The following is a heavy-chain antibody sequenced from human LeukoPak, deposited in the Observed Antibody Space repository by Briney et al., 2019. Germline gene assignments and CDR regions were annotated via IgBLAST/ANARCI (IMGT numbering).Heavy chain of an antibody. J-gene: IGHJ5*02. D-gene: IGHD6-13*01. CDR2: INWNGGST. CDR3: ARGIAAAGIAWFDP. Sequence: GGSLRFSCAASGFTFDDYGMSWVRQAPGKGLEWVSGINWNGGSTGYADSVKGRFTISRDNAKNSLYLQMNSLRAEDTALYHCARGIAAAGIAWFDPWGQGTLVTVSS. V-gene: IGHV3-20*01. CDR1: GFTFDDYG.